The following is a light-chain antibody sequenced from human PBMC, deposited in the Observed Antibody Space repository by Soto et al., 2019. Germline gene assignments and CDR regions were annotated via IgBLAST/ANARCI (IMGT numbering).Light chain of an antibody. CDR2: DVS. CDR1: SSDVGGYNY. CDR3: SSYTISSPHVV. V-gene: IGLV2-14*01. Sequence: QSALTQPASVSGSPGQSITISCTGTSSDVGGYNYVSWYQQHPGKAPKLMIYDVSNRPSGVSNRFSGSKSGNTASLTIYGLQAEDEADYYCSSYTISSPHVVFGGGTKLTVL. J-gene: IGLJ2*01.